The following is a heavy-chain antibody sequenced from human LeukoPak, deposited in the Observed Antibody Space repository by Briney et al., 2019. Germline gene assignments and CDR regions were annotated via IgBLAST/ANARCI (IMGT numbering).Heavy chain of an antibody. CDR2: INHSGRT. D-gene: IGHD3-10*01. CDR3: ARGLEGGSGRCYESVYNWFDP. CDR1: GGSFSVCY. Sequence: SETLSLTCAVYGGSFSVCYWSWIRQPPGKGLEWIGEINHSGRTNSNPSLKSRVTIPVDTSKNQFSLKLSSVTAADTAVYYCARGLEGGSGRCYESVYNWFDPWGQGTLVTVSS. J-gene: IGHJ5*02. V-gene: IGHV4-34*01.